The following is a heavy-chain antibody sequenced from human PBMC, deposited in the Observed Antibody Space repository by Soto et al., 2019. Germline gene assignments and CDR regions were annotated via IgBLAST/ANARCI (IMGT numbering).Heavy chain of an antibody. D-gene: IGHD3-22*01. CDR1: GFTFSSYG. Sequence: GGSLRLSCAASGFTFSSYGMHWVRQAPGKGLEWVAVISYDGSNKYYADSVKGRFTISRDNSKNTLYLQMNSLRAEDTAVYYCARDTRAVYYYDSSGYAFDIWGQGTMVTVSS. J-gene: IGHJ3*02. V-gene: IGHV3-30*19. CDR3: ARDTRAVYYYDSSGYAFDI. CDR2: ISYDGSNK.